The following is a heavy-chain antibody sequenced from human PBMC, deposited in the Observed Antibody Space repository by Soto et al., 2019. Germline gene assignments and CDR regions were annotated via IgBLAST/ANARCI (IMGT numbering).Heavy chain of an antibody. Sequence: ASVKVSCKASGYTFTSYAMHWVRQAPGQRLEWIGWINAGNGNTKYSQKFQGRVTITRDTSASTAYMELSSLRSEDTAVYYCARDRSYYGMDVWGQGTTVTVSS. CDR3: ARDRSYYGMDV. CDR2: INAGNGNT. CDR1: GYTFTSYA. J-gene: IGHJ6*02. V-gene: IGHV1-3*01.